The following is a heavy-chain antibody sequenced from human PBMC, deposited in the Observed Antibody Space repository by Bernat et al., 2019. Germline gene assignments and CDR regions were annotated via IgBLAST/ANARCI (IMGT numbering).Heavy chain of an antibody. CDR2: ISWNSGRI. CDR3: AKDYYGSGSYWRGGFDY. V-gene: IGHV3-9*01. J-gene: IGHJ4*02. CDR1: GFTFDDYA. D-gene: IGHD3-10*01. Sequence: EVQLVESGGGLVQPGRSLRLSCAASGFTFDDYAMHWVRQAPGKGLEWVSGISWNSGRIGYADSVKGRLTISRDNAKNSLYLQMNSLSAEDTALYYCAKDYYGSGSYWRGGFDYWGQGTLVTVSS.